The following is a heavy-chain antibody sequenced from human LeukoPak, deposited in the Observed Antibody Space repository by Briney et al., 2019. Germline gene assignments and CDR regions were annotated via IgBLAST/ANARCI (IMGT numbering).Heavy chain of an antibody. J-gene: IGHJ3*02. CDR3: ARDGALDI. CDR2: LNPNSGDT. V-gene: IGHV1-2*02. CDR1: GYSFTAYY. Sequence: ASVKVSCKASGYSFTAYYIHWMRQAPGQGPEWMGWLNPNSGDTNYAQRFQGRVTMTRDTSISTAYMEMRSLRSDDTAVYYCARDGALDIWGQGTMVTVS.